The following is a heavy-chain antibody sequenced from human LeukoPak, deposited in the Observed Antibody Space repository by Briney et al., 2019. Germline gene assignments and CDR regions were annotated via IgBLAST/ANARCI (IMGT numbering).Heavy chain of an antibody. J-gene: IGHJ3*02. V-gene: IGHV1-46*01. CDR2: INPSGGST. CDR3: ARDPKGDYGPLLADAFDI. D-gene: IGHD4-17*01. CDR1: GYTFTSYC. Sequence: ASVKVSCKASGYTFTSYCMHWVRQAPGQGLEWMGIINPSGGSTSYAQKFQGRVTMTRDTSTSTVYMELSSLRSEDTAVYYCARDPKGDYGPLLADAFDIWGQGTMVTVSS.